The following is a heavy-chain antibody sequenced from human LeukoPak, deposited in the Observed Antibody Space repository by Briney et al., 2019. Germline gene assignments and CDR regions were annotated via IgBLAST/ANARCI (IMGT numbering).Heavy chain of an antibody. D-gene: IGHD4-17*01. CDR1: GFTFSSYA. Sequence: LAGGSLRLSCAASGFTFSSYAMNWVRQAPGKGLEWVSFISSSSTTIYHADSVKGRFTISRDNARNSLYLQINSLRAEDTAVYYCARDYYGDSPYYFDNWGQGTLVTVSS. J-gene: IGHJ4*02. V-gene: IGHV3-48*04. CDR2: ISSSSTTI. CDR3: ARDYYGDSPYYFDN.